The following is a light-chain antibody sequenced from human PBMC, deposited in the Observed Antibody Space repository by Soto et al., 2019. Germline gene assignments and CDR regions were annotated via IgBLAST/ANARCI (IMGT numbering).Light chain of an antibody. J-gene: IGKJ4*01. CDR1: QSVSSY. CDR2: DAS. Sequence: EIVLTQSPATLSLSPGERATLSCRASQSVSSYLAWYQQKPGQAPRLLIYDASNRATAIPARFSGSGSGTDFNLTISSLEPEDFAVYYCQQRSNWPPTFGGGTKVEIK. CDR3: QQRSNWPPT. V-gene: IGKV3-11*01.